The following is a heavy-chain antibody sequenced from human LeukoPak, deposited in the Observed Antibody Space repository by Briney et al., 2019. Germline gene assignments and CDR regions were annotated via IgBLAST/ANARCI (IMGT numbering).Heavy chain of an antibody. CDR3: ARSSGSSGWYRRFDY. Sequence: GGSLRLSCAASGFTFSSYEMNWVRQAPGKGLELVSYISSSGSTIYYADSVKGRFTISRDNAKNSLYLQMNSLRAEDTAVYYCARSSGSSGWYRRFDYWGQGTLVTVSS. D-gene: IGHD6-19*01. V-gene: IGHV3-48*03. CDR1: GFTFSSYE. CDR2: ISSSGSTI. J-gene: IGHJ4*02.